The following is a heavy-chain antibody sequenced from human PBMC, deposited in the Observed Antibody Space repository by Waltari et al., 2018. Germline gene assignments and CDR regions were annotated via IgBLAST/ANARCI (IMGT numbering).Heavy chain of an antibody. D-gene: IGHD3-10*01. Sequence: QVQLQQWGAGLLKPSETLSLTCAVYGGSFSGYYWSWIRQPPGKGLEWMGEINRGGSTNENPSLKSRVTISVGTSKNQFSLKVSSVTAADTAVYYCARGYGSGSYYGYWGQGTLVTVSS. CDR3: ARGYGSGSYYGY. V-gene: IGHV4-34*02. CDR2: INRGGST. J-gene: IGHJ4*02. CDR1: GGSFSGYY.